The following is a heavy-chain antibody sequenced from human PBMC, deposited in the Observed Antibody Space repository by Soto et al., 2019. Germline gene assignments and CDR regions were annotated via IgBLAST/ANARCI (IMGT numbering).Heavy chain of an antibody. Sequence: QVQLQESGPGLVKPSQTLSLTCTVSGGSISSGDYYWSWIRQPPAKGLEWIGYIYYSGSTYYNPSLKSRVTISVDTSKNQFSLKLSSVTAADTAVYYCARGSGGSWNWFDPWGQGTLVTVSS. D-gene: IGHD2-15*01. V-gene: IGHV4-30-4*01. CDR2: IYYSGST. J-gene: IGHJ5*02. CDR1: GGSISSGDYY. CDR3: ARGSGGSWNWFDP.